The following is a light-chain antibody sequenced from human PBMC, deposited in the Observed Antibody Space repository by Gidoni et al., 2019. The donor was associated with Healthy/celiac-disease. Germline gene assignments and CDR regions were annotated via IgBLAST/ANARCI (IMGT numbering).Light chain of an antibody. CDR1: SSDVGGYNY. CDR2: DVS. J-gene: IGLJ1*01. Sequence: QSALTQPRSVSGSPGQSVTISCTGTSSDVGGYNYVSCYQQHPGKAPKLMIYDVSKRPSGVPDRFSGSKSGNTASPSISGLQAEDEADYYCCSYAGSYTDVFGTGTKVTVL. V-gene: IGLV2-11*01. CDR3: CSYAGSYTDV.